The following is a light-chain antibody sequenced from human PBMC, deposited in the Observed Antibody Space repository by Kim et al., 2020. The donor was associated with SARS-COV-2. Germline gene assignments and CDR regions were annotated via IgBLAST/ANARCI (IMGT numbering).Light chain of an antibody. CDR2: AAS. J-gene: IGKJ2*01. CDR1: RDINYD. CDR3: QVYDDIPYT. Sequence: DIQMTQSPSSLSASVGDRVTITCRASRDINYDLAWYEQKPGKPPNLLIYAASTLQSGVPSRFSGSGSGTDFTLTINNLQPEDVATYYCQVYDDIPYTFGQGTKL. V-gene: IGKV1-27*01.